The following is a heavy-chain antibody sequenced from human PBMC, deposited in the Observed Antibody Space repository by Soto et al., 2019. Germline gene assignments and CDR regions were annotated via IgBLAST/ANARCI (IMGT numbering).Heavy chain of an antibody. CDR2: IYYSGST. CDR3: ARTRGTAGYSGYGYFDY. J-gene: IGHJ4*02. Sequence: SETLSLTCTVSGGSISSSSYYWGWIRQPPGKGLEWIGSIYYSGSTYYNPSLKSRVTISVDTSKNQFSLKLSSVTAADTAVYYCARTRGTAGYSGYGYFDYWGQGTLVTVSS. D-gene: IGHD5-12*01. V-gene: IGHV4-39*01. CDR1: GGSISSSSYY.